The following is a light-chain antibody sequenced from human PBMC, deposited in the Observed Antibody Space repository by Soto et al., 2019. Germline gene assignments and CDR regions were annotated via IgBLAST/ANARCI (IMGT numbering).Light chain of an antibody. J-gene: IGKJ1*01. Sequence: DIQMTQSPSTLSASVGDRVTITCRASQSISTSLAWYQQKPGKAPKVLIYKASSLESGVPSRFSGSGSGTECTLTISSLKPDDFATYYCQHCDTYWTFGQGTKVEIK. V-gene: IGKV1-5*03. CDR1: QSISTS. CDR3: QHCDTYWT. CDR2: KAS.